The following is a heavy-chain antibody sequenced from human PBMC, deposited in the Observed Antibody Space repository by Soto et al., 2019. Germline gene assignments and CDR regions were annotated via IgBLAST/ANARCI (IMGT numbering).Heavy chain of an antibody. CDR2: IWYDGSNK. CDR1: GFDILTSG. Sequence: QVQLEESGGDVVQPGRSLRLSCATSGFDILTSGIHWVRQSPGTGLEWVAVIWYDGSNKYFADFVKGRCTISRDLSKNTVFLEMNSLRTEDTAVYYCARGYSGSPPEDWGQGTLVTVSS. D-gene: IGHD5-12*01. CDR3: ARGYSGSPPED. J-gene: IGHJ4*02. V-gene: IGHV3-33*01.